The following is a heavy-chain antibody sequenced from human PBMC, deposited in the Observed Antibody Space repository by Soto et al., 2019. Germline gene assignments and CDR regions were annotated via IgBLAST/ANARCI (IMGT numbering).Heavy chain of an antibody. CDR3: AKTPYDFWSSGQYLFDH. J-gene: IGHJ4*02. D-gene: IGHD3-3*01. Sequence: GSLRLSCTVSGFTFGSHAMSWVRQAPGKGLECVSGISGSGGTTFYADSVKGRFTISRDNSKKTLYPQMNSLRAEDTAVYYCAKTPYDFWSSGQYLFDHWGQGTLVTVSS. V-gene: IGHV3-23*01. CDR2: ISGSGGTT. CDR1: GFTFGSHA.